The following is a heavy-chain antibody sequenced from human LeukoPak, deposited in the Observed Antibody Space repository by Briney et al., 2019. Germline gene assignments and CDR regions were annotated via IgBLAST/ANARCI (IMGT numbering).Heavy chain of an antibody. J-gene: IGHJ4*02. CDR1: GGSISSSSYY. Sequence: SETLSLTCTVSGGSISSSSYYWGWIRQPPGKGLEWIGSIYYSGSTYYNPSLKSRVTISVDTSKNQFSLKLSSVTAADTAVYYCARQDIVVVPAAMNSYYFDYWGQGTLVTVSS. D-gene: IGHD2-2*01. V-gene: IGHV4-39*01. CDR2: IYYSGST. CDR3: ARQDIVVVPAAMNSYYFDY.